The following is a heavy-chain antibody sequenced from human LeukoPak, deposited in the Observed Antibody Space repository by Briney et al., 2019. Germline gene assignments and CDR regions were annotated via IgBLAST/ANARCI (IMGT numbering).Heavy chain of an antibody. V-gene: IGHV3-7*01. CDR2: IKQDGSEK. Sequence: PGGSLRLSCAASGCTFSSYWMSWVRQAPGKGLEWVANIKQDGSEKLYVDSVKGRFTISRDNAKNSLFLQMNSLRAEDTAVYYCARACSMTTCNFDYWGQGTLVTVSS. CDR3: ARACSMTTCNFDY. D-gene: IGHD6-13*01. J-gene: IGHJ4*02. CDR1: GCTFSSYW.